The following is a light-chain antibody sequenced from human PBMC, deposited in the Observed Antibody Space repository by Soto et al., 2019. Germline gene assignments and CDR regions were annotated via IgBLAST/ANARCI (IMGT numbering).Light chain of an antibody. CDR2: AAS. CDR1: QGISSY. Sequence: DIQLTQSPSFLSASVGDRVTITCRASQGISSYLAWYQQKPGKAPKLLIYAASSLQSGVPSRFSGSGSGTDFGPPITSCLPEDVATSYYQQLNDCTPTFGGGTTVEI. J-gene: IGKJ4*01. CDR3: QQLNDCTPT. V-gene: IGKV1-9*01.